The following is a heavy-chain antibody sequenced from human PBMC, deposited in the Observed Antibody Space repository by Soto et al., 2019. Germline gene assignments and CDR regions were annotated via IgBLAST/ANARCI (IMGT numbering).Heavy chain of an antibody. Sequence: GGALRLSCAASGFTFSNYNMNWVRQAPGKGLEWVSYISSRSSTIYYADSVKGRFTISRDNAKNSLYLQMNSLRDEDTAVYYCARDCGKGYGMDVWGQGTTVTVSS. CDR1: GFTFSNYN. CDR3: ARDCGKGYGMDV. J-gene: IGHJ6*02. CDR2: ISSRSSTI. V-gene: IGHV3-48*02.